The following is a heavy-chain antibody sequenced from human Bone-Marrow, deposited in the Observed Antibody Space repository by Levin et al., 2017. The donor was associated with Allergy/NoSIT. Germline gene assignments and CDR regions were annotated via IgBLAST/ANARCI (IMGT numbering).Heavy chain of an antibody. CDR1: GGTFSSYA. CDR3: AREREIAYCGGDPPWFDP. D-gene: IGHD2-21*02. Sequence: ASVKVSCKASGGTFSSYAISWVRQAPGQGLEWMGRIIPILGIANYAQKFQGRVTITADKSTSTAYMELSSLRSEDTAVYYCAREREIAYCGGDPPWFDPWGQGTLVTVSS. V-gene: IGHV1-69*04. J-gene: IGHJ5*02. CDR2: IIPILGIA.